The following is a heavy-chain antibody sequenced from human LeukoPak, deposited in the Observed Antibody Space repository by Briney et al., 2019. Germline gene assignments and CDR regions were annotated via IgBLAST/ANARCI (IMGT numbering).Heavy chain of an antibody. CDR1: GFTFDDYA. CDR2: INWNSGNI. CDR3: ARLPGRNYY. Sequence: GGSLRLSCAASGFTFDDYAMHWVRQAPGKGLEWVSAINWNSGNIGYADSVKGRFTISRDNAKNSLYLQMNSLRAEDTAVYYCARLPGRNYYWGQGTLVTVSS. D-gene: IGHD2-15*01. V-gene: IGHV3-9*01. J-gene: IGHJ4*02.